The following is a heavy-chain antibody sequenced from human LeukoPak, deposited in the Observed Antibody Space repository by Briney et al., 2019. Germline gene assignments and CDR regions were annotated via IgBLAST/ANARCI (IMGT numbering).Heavy chain of an antibody. Sequence: ASVKVSCKVSGSALSDLSIHWVRQAPGKGLEYVGGSDPEDGETFHAQNFQGRVTMTEDTSIDTAYMELSSLRSEDTAVYYCVTDRARLFWYFDLWGRGTLVTVSS. V-gene: IGHV1-24*01. J-gene: IGHJ2*01. CDR2: SDPEDGET. CDR1: GSALSDLS. D-gene: IGHD6-6*01. CDR3: VTDRARLFWYFDL.